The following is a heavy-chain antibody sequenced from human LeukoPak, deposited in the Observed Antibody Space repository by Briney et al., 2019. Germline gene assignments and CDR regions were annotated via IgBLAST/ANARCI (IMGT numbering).Heavy chain of an antibody. V-gene: IGHV1-46*01. CDR2: IIPIFGTA. CDR1: GYTFSGYY. Sequence: GASVKVSCKASGYTFSGYYMHWVRQAPGQGLEWMGGIIPIFGTANYAQKFQGRVTMTRDMSTSTVYMELSSLRSEDTAVYYCARDLRYSSNLLSRRYFQHWGQGTLVTVSS. J-gene: IGHJ1*01. D-gene: IGHD6-13*01. CDR3: ARDLRYSSNLLSRRYFQH.